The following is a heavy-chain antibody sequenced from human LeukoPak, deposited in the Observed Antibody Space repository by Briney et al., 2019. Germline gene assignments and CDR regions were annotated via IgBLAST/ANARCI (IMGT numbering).Heavy chain of an antibody. V-gene: IGHV4-59*01. J-gene: IGHJ5*02. Sequence: SETLSLTCTVSGGSFSSYYWSWIRQPPGKGLEWIGNIFHSGITNYNPSLKSRVTISVDTSNTQFSLGLNSVTAADTAVYYCARQYGGDRNWFDPWGQGTLVTVSS. CDR2: IFHSGIT. CDR1: GGSFSSYY. D-gene: IGHD2-21*01. CDR3: ARQYGGDRNWFDP.